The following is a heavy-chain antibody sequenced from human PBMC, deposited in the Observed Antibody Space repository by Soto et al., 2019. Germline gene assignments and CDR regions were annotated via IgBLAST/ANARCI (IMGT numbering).Heavy chain of an antibody. D-gene: IGHD2-15*01. CDR1: DYIFLAYG. V-gene: IGHV1-18*01. CDR3: ARDDCNGGSCDGGHYLDL. J-gene: IGHJ2*01. CDR2: ISPKFGRT. Sequence: QVQLVQSGPEVKKAGASVKVSCTAPTDYIFLAYGFDWVRQAPGQGLEWMGWISPKFGRTNYARTLQDRFTMTTDVSTISVSRELRDLRSDDTAVYYCARDDCNGGSCDGGHYLDLWGRGTPISVSS.